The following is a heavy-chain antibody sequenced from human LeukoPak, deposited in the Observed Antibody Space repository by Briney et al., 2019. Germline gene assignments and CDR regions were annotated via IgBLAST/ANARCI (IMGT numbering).Heavy chain of an antibody. Sequence: GGSLRLSCAASGFTFSSYAMHWVRQAPGKGLEWVAVISYDGSNKYYADSVKGRFAISRDNSKNTLYLQMNSLRAEDTAVYYCAKDRRSSGYYYGDAFDMWGQGTMVTVPS. J-gene: IGHJ3*02. CDR2: ISYDGSNK. CDR3: AKDRRSSGYYYGDAFDM. D-gene: IGHD3-22*01. CDR1: GFTFSSYA. V-gene: IGHV3-30*09.